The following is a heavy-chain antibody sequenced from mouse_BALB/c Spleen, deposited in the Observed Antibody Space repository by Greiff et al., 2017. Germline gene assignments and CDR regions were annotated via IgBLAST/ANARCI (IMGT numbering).Heavy chain of an antibody. CDR2: INPNNGGT. J-gene: IGHJ3*01. V-gene: IGHV1-18*01. Sequence: VQLQQSGPELVKPGASVKMSCKASGYTFTSYVMHWVKQSHGKSLEWIGDINPNNGGTIYNQKFKGKATLTVDKSSSTAYMELRSLTSEDTAVYYCARRKYGNENPWFAYWGQGTLVTVSA. D-gene: IGHD2-1*01. CDR1: GYTFTSYV. CDR3: ARRKYGNENPWFAY.